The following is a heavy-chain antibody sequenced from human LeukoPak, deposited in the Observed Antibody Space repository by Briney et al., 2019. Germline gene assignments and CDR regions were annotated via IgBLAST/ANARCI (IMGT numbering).Heavy chain of an antibody. CDR2: ISGSGGST. CDR1: GFTFSSYA. J-gene: IGHJ4*02. Sequence: GGSLRLSRAASGFTFSSYAMSWVRQAPGKGLEWVSAISGSGGSTYYADSVKGRFIISRDNSKNTVYLQMSSLRADDTAVYFCARLSSGWNYFDYWGQGNLVTVSS. CDR3: ARLSSGWNYFDY. V-gene: IGHV3-23*01. D-gene: IGHD6-19*01.